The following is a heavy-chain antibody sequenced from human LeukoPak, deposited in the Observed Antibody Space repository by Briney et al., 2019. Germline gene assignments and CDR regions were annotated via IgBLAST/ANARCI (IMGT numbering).Heavy chain of an antibody. V-gene: IGHV4-34*01. CDR2: INHSGST. J-gene: IGHJ5*02. Sequence: SETLSLTCAVYGGSFSGYYWSWIRQPPGKGLEWIGEINHSGSTNYNPSLKSRVTISVDTSKNQFSLKLSSVTAADTAVYYCARGGRFGAWGRGTLVTVSS. CDR3: ARGGRFGA. D-gene: IGHD3-10*01. CDR1: GGSFSGYY.